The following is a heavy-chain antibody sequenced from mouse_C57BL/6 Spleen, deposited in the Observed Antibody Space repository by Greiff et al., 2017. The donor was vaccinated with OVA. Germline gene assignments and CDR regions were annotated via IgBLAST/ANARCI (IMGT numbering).Heavy chain of an antibody. CDR2: IRNKANGYTT. Sequence: EVKLQESGGGLVQPGGSLSLSCAASGFTFTDYYMSWVRQPPGKALEWLGFIRNKANGYTTEYSASVKGRFTISRDNSQSILYLQMNALRAEVSATDYFARYDYGFAYWGQGTLVTVSA. CDR1: GFTFTDYY. V-gene: IGHV7-3*01. D-gene: IGHD2-4*01. CDR3: ARYDYGFAY. J-gene: IGHJ3*01.